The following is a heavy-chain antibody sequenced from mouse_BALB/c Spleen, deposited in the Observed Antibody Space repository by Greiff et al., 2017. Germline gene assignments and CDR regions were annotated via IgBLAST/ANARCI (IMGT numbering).Heavy chain of an antibody. CDR3: TYGYDWYFDV. Sequence: VQLQQPGAELVNPGASVKMSCKASGYTFTSYWINWVKQRPGQGLEWIGNIYPSDSYTNYNQKFKDKATLTVDKSSSTAYMQLSSPTSEDSAVYYCTYGYDWYFDVWGAGTTVTVSS. CDR2: IYPSDSYT. D-gene: IGHD2-2*01. J-gene: IGHJ1*01. CDR1: GYTFTSYW. V-gene: IGHV1S126*01.